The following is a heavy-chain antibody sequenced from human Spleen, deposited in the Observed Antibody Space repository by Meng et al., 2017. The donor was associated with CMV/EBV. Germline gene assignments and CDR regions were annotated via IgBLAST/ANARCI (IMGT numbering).Heavy chain of an antibody. V-gene: IGHV1-2*02. Sequence: SAYAFTGYYMHWVRQAPGQVIEVMGWINPNSGGTNYAQTFQGRVTMTRGTSISTAYMELSRLRSDDTAVYYCARVWSLAARVYYFDYWGQGTLVTVSS. CDR3: ARVWSLAARVYYFDY. J-gene: IGHJ4*02. CDR1: AYAFTGYY. CDR2: INPNSGGT. D-gene: IGHD6-6*01.